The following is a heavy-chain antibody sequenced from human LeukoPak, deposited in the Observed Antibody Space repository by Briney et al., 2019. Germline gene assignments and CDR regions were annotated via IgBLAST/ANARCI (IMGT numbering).Heavy chain of an antibody. V-gene: IGHV1-46*01. CDR2: INPSGGST. Sequence: ASVEVSCKASGYTFTSYYMHWVRQAPGQGLEWMGIINPSGGSTSYAQKFQGRVTMTRDTSTSTVYMELSSLRSEDTAVYYCAREAPTVTRWFDPWGQGTLVTVSS. CDR3: AREAPTVTRWFDP. J-gene: IGHJ5*02. CDR1: GYTFTSYY. D-gene: IGHD4-17*01.